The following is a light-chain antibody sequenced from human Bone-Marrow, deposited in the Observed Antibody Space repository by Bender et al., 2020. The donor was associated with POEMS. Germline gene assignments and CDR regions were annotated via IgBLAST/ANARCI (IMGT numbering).Light chain of an antibody. CDR2: EVT. J-gene: IGLJ3*02. V-gene: IGLV2-8*01. CDR1: VSDVGTYNF. CDR3: SSWDDSLSGWV. Sequence: QSALTQPPSASGSPGQSVTISCTGTVSDVGTYNFVSWYQHRPGKAPQLIIFEVTKRPSGVPDRFSGSRSGNTASLAISGLQSEDEGDYYCSSWDDSLSGWVFGGGTKLTVL.